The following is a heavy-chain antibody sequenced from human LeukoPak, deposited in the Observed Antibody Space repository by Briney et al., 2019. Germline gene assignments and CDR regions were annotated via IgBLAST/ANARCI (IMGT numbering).Heavy chain of an antibody. J-gene: IGHJ6*02. CDR1: GFTFSSYG. CDR3: ARDATYYYYGMDV. Sequence: GGSLRLSCAASGFTFSSYGMHWVRQAPGKGLEWVSSISGSSSYIYYADSVKGRFTISRDNAKNSLYLQMNSLRAEDTAVYYCARDATYYYYGMDVWGQGTTVTVSS. V-gene: IGHV3-21*01. CDR2: ISGSSSYI.